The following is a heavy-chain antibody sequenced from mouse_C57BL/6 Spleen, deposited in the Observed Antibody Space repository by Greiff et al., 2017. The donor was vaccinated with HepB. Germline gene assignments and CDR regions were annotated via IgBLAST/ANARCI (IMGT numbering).Heavy chain of an antibody. J-gene: IGHJ2*01. CDR3: ARPGSGYTFFDY. CDR1: GFTFSDYY. Sequence: DVKLVESGGGLVQPGGSLKLSCAASGFTFSDYYMYWVRQTPEKRLEWVAYISNGGGSTYYPDTVKGRFTISRDNAKNTLYLQMSRLKSEDTAMYYCARPGSGYTFFDYWGQGTTLTVSS. V-gene: IGHV5-12*01. CDR2: ISNGGGST. D-gene: IGHD3-2*02.